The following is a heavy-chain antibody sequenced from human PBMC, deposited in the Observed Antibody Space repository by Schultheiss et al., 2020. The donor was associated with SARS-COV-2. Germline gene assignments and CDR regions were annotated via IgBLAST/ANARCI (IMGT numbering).Heavy chain of an antibody. Sequence: GGSLRLSCSASGFTFSSYAMHWVRQAPGKGLEWVAVIWYDGSNKYYADSVKGRFTISRDNSKNTLYLQMNSLRAEDTAVYYCARLARRLEWRDYFDYWGQGTLVTVSS. J-gene: IGHJ4*02. V-gene: IGHV3-33*08. CDR3: ARLARRLEWRDYFDY. D-gene: IGHD3-3*01. CDR2: IWYDGSNK. CDR1: GFTFSSYA.